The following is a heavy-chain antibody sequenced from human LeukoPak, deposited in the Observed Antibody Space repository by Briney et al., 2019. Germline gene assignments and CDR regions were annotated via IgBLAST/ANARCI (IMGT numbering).Heavy chain of an antibody. CDR1: GGTFSSYA. V-gene: IGHV1-69*13. CDR2: IIPIFGTA. J-gene: IGHJ3*02. D-gene: IGHD3-22*01. Sequence: SVKVSCKASGGTFSSYAISWVRQAPGQGLEWMGGIIPIFGTANYAQEFQGRVTITADESTSTAYMELSSLRSEDTAVYYCARWDSSGYEAFDIWGQGTMVTVSS. CDR3: ARWDSSGYEAFDI.